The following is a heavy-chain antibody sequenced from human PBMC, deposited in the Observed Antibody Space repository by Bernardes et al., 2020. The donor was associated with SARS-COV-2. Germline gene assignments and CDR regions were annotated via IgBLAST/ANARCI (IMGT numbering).Heavy chain of an antibody. D-gene: IGHD4-17*01. CDR3: ARDQRLGGDYLYYYYGMDV. J-gene: IGHJ6*02. CDR2: INPSGGST. Sequence: ASVKVSCKASGYTFTIYYMHWVRQAPGQGLEWMGIINPSGGSTSYAQKFQGRVTMTRDTSTSTVYMELSSLGSEDTAVYYCARDQRLGGDYLYYYYGMDVWSQGTTVTVSS. CDR1: GYTFTIYY. V-gene: IGHV1-46*01.